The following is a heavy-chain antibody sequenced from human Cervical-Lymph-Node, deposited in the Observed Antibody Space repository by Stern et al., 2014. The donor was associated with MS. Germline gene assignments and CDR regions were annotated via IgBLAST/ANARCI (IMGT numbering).Heavy chain of an antibody. Sequence: VQLLESGPGLVKPSETLSLTCSVSGGSISRSTYYWGWIRQPPGKGLEWIGSIYYSGTTYYNPSLKSRVPIDTSPNPFSLRLKPVTAADTAVYYCARHDGWLPHYWSQGTLVTVSS. D-gene: IGHD5-12*01. J-gene: IGHJ4*02. V-gene: IGHV4-39*01. CDR3: ARHDGWLPHY. CDR1: GGSISRSTYY. CDR2: IYYSGTT.